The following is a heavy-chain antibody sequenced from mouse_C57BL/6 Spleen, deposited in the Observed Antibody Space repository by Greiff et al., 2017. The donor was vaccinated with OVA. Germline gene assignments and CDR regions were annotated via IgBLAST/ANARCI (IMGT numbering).Heavy chain of an antibody. J-gene: IGHJ4*01. CDR3: ARLRPYAMDY. Sequence: EVKLMESEGGLVQPGSSMKLSCTASGFTFSDYYMAWVRQVPEKGLEWVANINYDGRSTYYLDSLKSRFIISRDNAKNILYLQMSSLKSEDTATYYCARLRPYAMDYWGQGTSVTVSS. CDR2: INYDGRST. D-gene: IGHD2-12*01. CDR1: GFTFSDYY. V-gene: IGHV5-16*01.